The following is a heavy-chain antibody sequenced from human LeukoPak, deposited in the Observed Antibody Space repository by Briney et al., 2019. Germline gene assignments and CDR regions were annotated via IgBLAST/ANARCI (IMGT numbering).Heavy chain of an antibody. D-gene: IGHD2-15*01. J-gene: IGHJ6*03. V-gene: IGHV4-61*02. CDR2: IYTSGST. Sequence: SETLSLTCTVSGGSISSGNYYWSWIRQPAGKGLEWIGRIYTSGSTNYNPSLKSRVTISVDTSKNQFSLKLSSVTAADTAVYYCARQVVVAATPTYFYYYMDVWGKGTTVTVSS. CDR1: GGSISSGNYY. CDR3: ARQVVVAATPTYFYYYMDV.